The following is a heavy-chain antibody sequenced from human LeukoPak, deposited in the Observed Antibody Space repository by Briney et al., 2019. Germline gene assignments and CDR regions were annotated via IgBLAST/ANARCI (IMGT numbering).Heavy chain of an antibody. Sequence: PGGSLRLSCAASGFTFSSYAMSWVRQAPGKGLEWVSAISGSGGSTYYADSVKGRFTISRDNSKNTLYLQMNSLRAEDTAVYYCAKAAPPYYYDSSGYFPFDYWGQGTLVTVSS. V-gene: IGHV3-23*01. D-gene: IGHD3-22*01. CDR2: ISGSGGST. J-gene: IGHJ4*02. CDR1: GFTFSSYA. CDR3: AKAAPPYYYDSSGYFPFDY.